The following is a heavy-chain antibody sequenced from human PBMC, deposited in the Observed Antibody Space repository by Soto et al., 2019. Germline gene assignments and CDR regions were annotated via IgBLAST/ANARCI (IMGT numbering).Heavy chain of an antibody. CDR2: ISSSSSYI. CDR1: GFTFRSYS. J-gene: IGHJ3*02. D-gene: IGHD4-17*01. V-gene: IGHV3-21*01. CDR3: ARDLNSYGDNSGNDAFDI. Sequence: LRLSCAASGFTFRSYSMNWVRQAPGKGLEWVSYISSSSSYIYYADSMKGRFTISRDNAKNSLYLQMNSLRAEDTAVYYCARDLNSYGDNSGNDAFDIWGQGTMVTVSS.